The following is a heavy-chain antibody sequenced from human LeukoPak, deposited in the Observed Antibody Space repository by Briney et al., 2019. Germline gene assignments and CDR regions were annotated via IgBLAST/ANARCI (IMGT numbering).Heavy chain of an antibody. CDR2: IYPDDSDT. Sequence: GESLKISCETSGYSFTTYWIGWVRQRPGTGLEWVGAIYPDDSDTRYSPSFQGQVAISADRSIRTAYLKWNSLKASDTGMYYCARQRGASWTVNWFDPWGQGTLVTVSS. CDR3: ARQRGASWTVNWFDP. CDR1: GYSFTTYW. V-gene: IGHV5-51*01. D-gene: IGHD3/OR15-3a*01. J-gene: IGHJ5*02.